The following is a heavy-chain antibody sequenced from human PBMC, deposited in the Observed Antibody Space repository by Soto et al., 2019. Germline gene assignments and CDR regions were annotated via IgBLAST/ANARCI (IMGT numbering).Heavy chain of an antibody. CDR2: IYYSGST. CDR3: ATRTDYYYGSGSLGGMDV. V-gene: IGHV4-31*03. Sequence: QVQLQESGPGLVKPSQTLSLTCTVSGGSISSGSYYWSWIRQLPGKGLEWIGYIYYSGSTYYNPSLKSGVTRSVDTSKNQFSLKLNSVTAADTAVYYCATRTDYYYGSGSLGGMDVWGQGTTVTVSS. J-gene: IGHJ6*02. CDR1: GGSISSGSYY. D-gene: IGHD3-10*01.